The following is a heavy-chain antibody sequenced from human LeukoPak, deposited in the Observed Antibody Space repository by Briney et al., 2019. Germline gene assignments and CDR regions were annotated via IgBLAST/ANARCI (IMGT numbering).Heavy chain of an antibody. Sequence: SETLSLTCTVSGGSINNYYWSWIRQPPGKGLEWIGYASHSGSTNSSPSLKSRVSISVDTSKNQISLKLSSVTAADTAVYYCARDTFYHDNSDYCEDVFDSWGQGTMVTVSS. CDR1: GGSINNYY. CDR2: ASHSGST. CDR3: ARDTFYHDNSDYCEDVFDS. D-gene: IGHD3-22*01. V-gene: IGHV4-59*01. J-gene: IGHJ3*02.